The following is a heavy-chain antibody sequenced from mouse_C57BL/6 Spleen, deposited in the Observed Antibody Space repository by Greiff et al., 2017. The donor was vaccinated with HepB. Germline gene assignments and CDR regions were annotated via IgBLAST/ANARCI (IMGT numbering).Heavy chain of an antibody. CDR3: ASLIYYDYDGYFDV. CDR1: GYTFTSYW. CDR2: IYPSDSET. D-gene: IGHD2-4*01. Sequence: QVQLQQPGAELVRPGSSVKLSCKASGYTFTSYWMDWVKQRPGQGLEWIGNIYPSDSETHYNQKFKDKATLTVDKSSSTAYMQLSSLTSEDSAVYYCASLIYYDYDGYFDVWGTGTTVTVSS. V-gene: IGHV1-61*01. J-gene: IGHJ1*03.